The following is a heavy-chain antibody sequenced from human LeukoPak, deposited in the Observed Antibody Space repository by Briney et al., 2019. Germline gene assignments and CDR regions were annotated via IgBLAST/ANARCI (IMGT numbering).Heavy chain of an antibody. J-gene: IGHJ6*03. CDR3: ARDRQWLATGYYYYYMDV. D-gene: IGHD6-19*01. CDR1: GYTFTSYD. V-gene: IGHV1-8*01. CDR2: MNPNSGNT. Sequence: GASVKVSCKASGYTFTSYDINWVRQATGQGLEWMGWMNPNSGNTGYAQKFQGRVTMTRNTSISTAYMELSSLRSEDTAVYYCARDRQWLATGYYYYYMDVWGKGTTVTVSS.